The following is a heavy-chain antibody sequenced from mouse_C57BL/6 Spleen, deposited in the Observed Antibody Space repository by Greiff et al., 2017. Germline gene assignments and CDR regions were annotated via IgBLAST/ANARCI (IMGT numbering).Heavy chain of an antibody. D-gene: IGHD1-1*01. CDR3: ARRGLLEYFDY. J-gene: IGHJ2*01. V-gene: IGHV5-9*01. CDR1: GFTFSSYT. CDR2: ISGGGGNT. Sequence: EVQVVESGGGLVKPGGSLKLSCAASGFTFSSYTMSWVRQTPEKRLEWVATISGGGGNTYYPDSVKGRFTISRDNAKNTLYLQMSSLRSEDTALYYCARRGLLEYFDYWGQGTTLTVSS.